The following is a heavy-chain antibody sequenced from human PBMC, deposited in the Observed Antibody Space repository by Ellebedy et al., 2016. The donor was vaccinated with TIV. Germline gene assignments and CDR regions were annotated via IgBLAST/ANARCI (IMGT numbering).Heavy chain of an antibody. J-gene: IGHJ3*02. CDR3: ARDRKWEGSSGWTDAFDI. D-gene: IGHD6-19*01. Sequence: ASVKVSCXASGYTFTSYGISWVRQAPGQGLEWMGWISAYNGNTNYAQKLQGRVTMTTDTSTSTAYMELRSLRSDDTAVYYCARDRKWEGSSGWTDAFDIWGQGTMVTVSS. V-gene: IGHV1-18*01. CDR2: ISAYNGNT. CDR1: GYTFTSYG.